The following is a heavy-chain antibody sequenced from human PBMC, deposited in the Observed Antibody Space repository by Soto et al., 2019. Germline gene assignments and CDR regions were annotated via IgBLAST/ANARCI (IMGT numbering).Heavy chain of an antibody. CDR2: SDSSGNSI. Sequence: EVQLVESGGGLVQPGGSLRLSCSSSGFTFSSHSMNWVRQAPGKGLECVARSDSSGNSIYYADSVKGRFAVSRDNINSSLFLQMNSLRDEDMAVYYCAMSQLVDWFFINITLYRMEVWDKGTTVVVSS. D-gene: IGHD6-13*01. CDR3: AMSQLVDWFFINITLYRMEV. V-gene: IGHV3-48*02. J-gene: IGHJ6*04. CDR1: GFTFSSHS.